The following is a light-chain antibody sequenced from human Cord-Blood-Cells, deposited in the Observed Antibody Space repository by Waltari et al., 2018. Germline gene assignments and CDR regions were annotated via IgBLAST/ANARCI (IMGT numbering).Light chain of an antibody. J-gene: IGLJ3*02. CDR2: EGS. V-gene: IGLV2-23*01. Sequence: QSALTQPASVSGSPGQSITISCTGTSRDVGSYNLFSWYQQHPGKAPKLMIYEGSKRPSGVSNHFTGSKSGNTASLTISGLQAEDEADYYCCSYAGSSTWVFGGGTKLTVL. CDR1: SRDVGSYNL. CDR3: CSYAGSSTWV.